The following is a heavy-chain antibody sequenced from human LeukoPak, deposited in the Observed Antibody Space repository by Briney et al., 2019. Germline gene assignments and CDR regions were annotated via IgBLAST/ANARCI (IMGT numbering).Heavy chain of an antibody. CDR2: IWYDGSNK. Sequence: GGSLRLSCAACGFTFSSYGMHWVRQAPGKGLEWVAVIWYDGSNKYYADSVKGRFTISRDNSKNTLYLQMNSLRAEDTAVYYCAKDPSYAPLYYFDYWGQGTLVTVSS. V-gene: IGHV3-33*06. J-gene: IGHJ4*02. D-gene: IGHD2-2*01. CDR3: AKDPSYAPLYYFDY. CDR1: GFTFSSYG.